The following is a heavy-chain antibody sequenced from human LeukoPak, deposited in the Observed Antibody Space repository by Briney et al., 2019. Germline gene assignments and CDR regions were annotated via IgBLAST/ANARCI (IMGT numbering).Heavy chain of an antibody. Sequence: PGRSLRPSCVASGFTFSKFAIHWVRQGPGKGLEWVAVTSDDGRKKYYADSVKGRFTISRDNSKNTLYLQMNSLRTDDTVIYYCARDRSSAVHQGGWLDPWGQGTLVSVSS. D-gene: IGHD6-6*01. J-gene: IGHJ5*02. CDR3: ARDRSSAVHQGGWLDP. CDR2: TSDDGRKK. CDR1: GFTFSKFA. V-gene: IGHV3-30*01.